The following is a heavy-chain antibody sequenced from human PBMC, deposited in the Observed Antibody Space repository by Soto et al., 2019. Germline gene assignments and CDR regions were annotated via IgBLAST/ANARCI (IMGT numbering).Heavy chain of an antibody. Sequence: GASVKVSCKASGGTFSNHAISWVRQAPGQGPEWMGGIIPLSGKTNYAQKFRGRVTITADESMTTAYMELSSLRYGDTAVYYCARGPDRSGFYLFDYWGQGTLVTVSS. CDR2: IIPLSGKT. V-gene: IGHV1-69*13. J-gene: IGHJ4*02. CDR3: ARGPDRSGFYLFDY. D-gene: IGHD3-22*01. CDR1: GGTFSNHA.